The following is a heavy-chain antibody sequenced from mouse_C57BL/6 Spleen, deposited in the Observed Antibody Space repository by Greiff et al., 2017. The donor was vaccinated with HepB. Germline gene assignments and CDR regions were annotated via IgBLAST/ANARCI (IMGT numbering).Heavy chain of an antibody. CDR1: GFSFTDYY. D-gene: IGHD2-1*01. Sequence: DVHLVESGGGLVQPGGSLSLSCAASGFSFTDYYMSWVRQPPGKALEWLGFIRNKANGYTTEYSASVKGRFTISRDNSQSILYLQMNALRAEDSATYYCARFYSLFYYAMDYWGQGTSFTVSS. CDR3: ARFYSLFYYAMDY. V-gene: IGHV7-3*01. CDR2: IRNKANGYTT. J-gene: IGHJ4*01.